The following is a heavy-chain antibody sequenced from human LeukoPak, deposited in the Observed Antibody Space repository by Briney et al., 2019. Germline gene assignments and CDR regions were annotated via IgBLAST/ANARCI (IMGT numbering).Heavy chain of an antibody. CDR3: ARAVGALNY. CDR1: GGSISSYY. V-gene: IGHV4-59*01. J-gene: IGHJ4*02. Sequence: SETLSLTCTVSGGSISSYYWSWIRQPPGKGLERIGYIYYSGSTNYNPSLKSRVTISVDTSKNQFSLKLSSVTAADTAVYYCARAVGALNYWGQGTLVTVSS. CDR2: IYYSGST. D-gene: IGHD1-26*01.